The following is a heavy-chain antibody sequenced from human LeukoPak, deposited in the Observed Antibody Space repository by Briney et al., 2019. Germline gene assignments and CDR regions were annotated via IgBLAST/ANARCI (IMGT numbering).Heavy chain of an antibody. CDR1: GGSISSYY. V-gene: IGHV4-4*07. CDR3: ATQGGYGDLDFDY. D-gene: IGHD4-17*01. J-gene: IGHJ4*02. CDR2: IYTSGST. Sequence: NSSETLFLTCTVSGGSISSYYWSWIRQPAGKGLEWIGRIYTSGSTNYNPSLKSRVTMSVDTSKNQFSLKLSFVTAADTAVYYCATQGGYGDLDFDYWGQGTLVTVSS.